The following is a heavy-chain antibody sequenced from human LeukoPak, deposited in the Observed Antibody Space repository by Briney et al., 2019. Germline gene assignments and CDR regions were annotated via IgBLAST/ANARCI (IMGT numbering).Heavy chain of an antibody. CDR2: ISWNSGSI. V-gene: IGHV3-9*01. J-gene: IGHJ4*02. CDR1: GFTFDDYA. CDR3: AKAGGYSSSWPLDY. D-gene: IGHD6-13*01. Sequence: GGSLRLSCAASGFTFDDYAMHWVRQAPGKGLEWVSGISWNSGSIGYADSVKGRFTISRDNAKNSLYLQMNSLRAKDTALYYCAKAGGYSSSWPLDYWGQGTLVTVSS.